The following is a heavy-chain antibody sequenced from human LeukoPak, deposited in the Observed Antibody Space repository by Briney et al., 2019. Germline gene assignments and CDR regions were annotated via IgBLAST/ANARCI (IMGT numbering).Heavy chain of an antibody. D-gene: IGHD3-22*01. J-gene: IGHJ3*02. V-gene: IGHV1-24*01. CDR3: ASTGPSSGGAFDI. CDR2: FDPEDGET. CDR1: GYTLTELS. Sequence: APVKVSCKVSGYTLTELSMHWVRQAPGKGLEWMGGFDPEDGETIYAQKFQGRVTMTEDTSTDTAYMELSSLRSEDTAVYYCASTGPSSGGAFDIWGQGTMVTVSS.